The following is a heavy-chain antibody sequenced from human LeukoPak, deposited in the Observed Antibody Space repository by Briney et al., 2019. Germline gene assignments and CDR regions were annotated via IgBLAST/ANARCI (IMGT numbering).Heavy chain of an antibody. V-gene: IGHV3-7*01. D-gene: IGHD5-18*01. CDR3: ARDLYSYGANQDDY. J-gene: IGHJ4*02. Sequence: GGSLRLSCAASGFKFSDHYIDWVRQAPGKGLEWVANIKQDGVDKYYVDSVKGRFTISRDNAKRSLYLQMNSLRAEDTAVYYCARDLYSYGANQDDYWGQGTLVTVSS. CDR2: IKQDGVDK. CDR1: GFKFSDHY.